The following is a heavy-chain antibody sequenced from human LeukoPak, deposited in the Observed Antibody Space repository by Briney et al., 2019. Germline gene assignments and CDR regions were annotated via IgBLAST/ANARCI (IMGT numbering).Heavy chain of an antibody. V-gene: IGHV4-39*07. CDR2: IYYSGST. D-gene: IGHD6-13*01. Sequence: PSETLSLTCTVSGGSISGSSYYWGWIRQPPGKGLEWIGSIYYSGSTHYNPSLKSRVTISVDTSKNQFSLKLSSVTAADTAVYYCARGEALAAAGTAWFDPWGQGTLVTVSS. CDR1: GGSISGSSYY. CDR3: ARGEALAAAGTAWFDP. J-gene: IGHJ5*02.